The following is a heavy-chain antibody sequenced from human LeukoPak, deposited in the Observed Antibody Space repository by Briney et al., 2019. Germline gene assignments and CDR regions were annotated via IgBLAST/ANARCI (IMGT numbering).Heavy chain of an antibody. V-gene: IGHV3-72*01. J-gene: IGHJ6*02. CDR2: TKNKANSYTT. CDR1: GFTFSDHF. D-gene: IGHD3-16*01. CDR3: TKAVLRRRGGQPHHYGFDV. Sequence: SGGSLRLSCAVSGFTFSDHFMDWVRQAPGKGLEWVGRTKNKANSYTTEYAASVKGRFAISRDDSRSSMYLHLNSLEIEDTAVYYCTKAVLRRRGGQPHHYGFDVWGPGTTVTVAS.